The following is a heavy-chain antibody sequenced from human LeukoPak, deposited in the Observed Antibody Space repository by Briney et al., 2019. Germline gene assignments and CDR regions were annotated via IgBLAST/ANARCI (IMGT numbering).Heavy chain of an antibody. CDR2: ISWNGGST. CDR1: GFTFDDYG. J-gene: IGHJ6*03. V-gene: IGHV3-20*04. D-gene: IGHD6-13*01. CDR3: AKGHIPATGRYYYYYMDV. Sequence: GGSLRLSCAASGFTFDDYGMSWVRQAPGKGLEWVSGISWNGGSTGYADSVKGRFTISRDNSKNSLYLQMNSLRTEDTALYYCAKGHIPATGRYYYYYMDVWGKGTTVTLSS.